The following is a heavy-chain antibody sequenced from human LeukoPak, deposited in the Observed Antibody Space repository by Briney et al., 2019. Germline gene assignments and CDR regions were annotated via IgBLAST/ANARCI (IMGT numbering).Heavy chain of an antibody. J-gene: IGHJ6*02. Sequence: GGSLRLSCAASGFTFSSYALSWVRQAPGKGLEWVSAISGSGGSTYYADSVKGRFTISRDNSKNTLYLQMNSLRAEDTAVYYCASRGAAAGTGTYYYYGMDVWGQGTTVTVSS. CDR1: GFTFSSYA. V-gene: IGHV3-23*01. CDR2: ISGSGGST. D-gene: IGHD6-13*01. CDR3: ASRGAAAGTGTYYYYGMDV.